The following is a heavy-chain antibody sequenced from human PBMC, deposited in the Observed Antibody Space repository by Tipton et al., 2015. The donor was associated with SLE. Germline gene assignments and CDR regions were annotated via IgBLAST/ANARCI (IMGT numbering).Heavy chain of an antibody. V-gene: IGHV4-59*02. CDR3: VRDQDMTTGENMFDP. J-gene: IGHJ5*02. D-gene: IGHD4-17*01. Sequence: TLSLTCTVSGDSVKSRYWIWVRQPAGRGLEWLAYRFHDGNINYNPSLKTRLTMSVDTSRDQFSLTLNSVTAADTGTYYCVRDQDMTTGENMFDPWGQGILVTVSS. CDR1: GDSVKSRY. CDR2: RFHDGNI.